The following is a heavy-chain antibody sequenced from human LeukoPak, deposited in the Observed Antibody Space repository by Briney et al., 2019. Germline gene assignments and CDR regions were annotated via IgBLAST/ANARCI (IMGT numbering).Heavy chain of an antibody. Sequence: GGSLRLSCAASGFTVSSNYMSWVRQAPGKGLEWVSVIYSGGSTYYADSVKGRFTISRDNSKNTLYLQMNSLRAEDTAVYYCVKDFQNRLPSLWGPGTLVTVSS. D-gene: IGHD5-12*01. V-gene: IGHV3-66*01. J-gene: IGHJ2*01. CDR3: VKDFQNRLPSL. CDR2: IYSGGST. CDR1: GFTVSSNY.